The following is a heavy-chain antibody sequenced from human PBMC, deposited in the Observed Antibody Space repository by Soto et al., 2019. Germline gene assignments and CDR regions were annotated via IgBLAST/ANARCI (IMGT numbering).Heavy chain of an antibody. V-gene: IGHV4-34*01. CDR1: GGSFSGYY. D-gene: IGHD6-13*01. J-gene: IGHJ6*02. CDR2: INHSGST. CDR3: ARAGYSSSWSHYYYYGMDV. Sequence: QVQLQQWGAGLLKPSETLSLTCAVYGGSFSGYYWSWIRQPPGKGLEWIGEINHSGSTNYNPSLKSRVTISVDTSKNQFSLKLSSVTAADTAVYCCARAGYSSSWSHYYYYGMDVWGQGTTVTVSS.